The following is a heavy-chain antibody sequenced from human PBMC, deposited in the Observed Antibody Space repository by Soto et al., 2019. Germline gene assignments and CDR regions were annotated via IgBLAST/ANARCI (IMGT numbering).Heavy chain of an antibody. CDR2: MYWEDDK. V-gene: IGHV2-5*02. Sequence: TQSVRMNCRFCGLSLRTSGEGGGWIRQPPGKGREGLALMYWEDDKRYSPSLKSRLTITKDTSKNQVVLTMTNMDPVDTATYYCAHGTGFDYGAYVPYYFGYWGQGTLVTVSS. D-gene: IGHD4-17*01. CDR1: GLSLRTSGEG. J-gene: IGHJ4*02. CDR3: AHGTGFDYGAYVPYYFGY.